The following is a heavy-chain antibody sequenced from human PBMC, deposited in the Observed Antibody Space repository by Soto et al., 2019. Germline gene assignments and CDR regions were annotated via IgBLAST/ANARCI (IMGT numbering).Heavy chain of an antibody. CDR1: GGSISSYY. J-gene: IGHJ3*02. V-gene: IGHV4-59*01. Sequence: SETLSLTCTVSGGSISSYYWSWIRQPPGKGLEWIGYIYYSGSTNYNPSLKSRVTISVDTSKNQFSLKLSSVTAADTAVYYCACFVGSALQAAFDTWCQGTMVTVS. CDR2: IYYSGST. CDR3: ACFVGSALQAAFDT. D-gene: IGHD3-10*01.